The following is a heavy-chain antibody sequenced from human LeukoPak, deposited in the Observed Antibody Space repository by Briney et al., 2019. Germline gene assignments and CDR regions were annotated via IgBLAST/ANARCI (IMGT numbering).Heavy chain of an antibody. V-gene: IGHV1-2*02. CDR3: ARVKTVLPEFEY. CDR1: GYRFTDCY. J-gene: IGHJ4*02. Sequence: ASVKVSCKASGYRFTDCYIHWVRQAPGQGLEWMGWINPASGLNPNSGGTYYAHKFKGRVTMTTDTSITTIYMEMSSLRSDDSAVYYCARVKTVLPEFEYWGQGTRLTVSS. CDR2: INPASGLNPNSGGT. D-gene: IGHD2/OR15-2a*01.